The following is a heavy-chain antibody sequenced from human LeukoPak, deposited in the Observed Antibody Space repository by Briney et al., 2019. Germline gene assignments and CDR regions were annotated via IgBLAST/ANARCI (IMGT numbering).Heavy chain of an antibody. CDR1: GGSFSGYY. Sequence: SETLSLTCAVYGGSFSGYYWSWIRQPPGKGLEWIGEINHSGSTNYNPSLKSRVTISVDTSKNQFSLKLSSVTAADTAVYYCARRDPGYYDSSGYFDYWGQGTLVTVSS. CDR3: ARRDPGYYDSSGYFDY. CDR2: INHSGST. J-gene: IGHJ4*02. D-gene: IGHD3-22*01. V-gene: IGHV4-34*01.